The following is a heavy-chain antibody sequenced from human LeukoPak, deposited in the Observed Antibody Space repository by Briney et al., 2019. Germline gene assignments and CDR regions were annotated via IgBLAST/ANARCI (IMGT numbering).Heavy chain of an antibody. CDR2: IYYSGST. CDR1: GGSISSSSYY. CDR3: ARHRKRDIVVVVARGAFDI. D-gene: IGHD2-15*01. Sequence: SETLSLTCTVSGGSISSSSYYWGWIRQPPGKGLEWIGSIYYSGSTYYNPSLKSRVTISVDTSKNQFSLKLSSVTAADTAVYYCARHRKRDIVVVVARGAFDIWGQGTMVTVSS. V-gene: IGHV4-39*01. J-gene: IGHJ3*02.